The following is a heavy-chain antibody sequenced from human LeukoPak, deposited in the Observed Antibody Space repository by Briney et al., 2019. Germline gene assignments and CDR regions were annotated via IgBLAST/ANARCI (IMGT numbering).Heavy chain of an antibody. CDR2: IWYDGSNK. D-gene: IGHD5-12*01. V-gene: IGHV3-33*01. CDR1: GFTFSSYG. Sequence: GRSLRLSCAASGFTFSSYGMHWVRQAPGKGLEWVAVIWYDGSNKYYADSVTGRFTISRDNSKNTLYLQMNSLRAEDTAVYYCAREDIVATSPYYYYYGMDVWGQGTTVTVSS. J-gene: IGHJ6*02. CDR3: AREDIVATSPYYYYYGMDV.